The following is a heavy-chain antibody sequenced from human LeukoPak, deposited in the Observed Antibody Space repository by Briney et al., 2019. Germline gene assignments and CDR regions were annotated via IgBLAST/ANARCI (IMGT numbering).Heavy chain of an antibody. J-gene: IGHJ4*02. CDR1: GGSISSGGYY. CDR2: IYYSGST. Sequence: SQTLSLTCTVSGGSISSGGYYWSWIRQHPGKGLEWIGYIYYSGSTYYNPSLKSRVTISVDTSKNQFSLKLSSVTAADTAVYYCARGRKYYYDSSSYYFDYWGQGTLVTVSS. D-gene: IGHD3-22*01. V-gene: IGHV4-31*03. CDR3: ARGRKYYYDSSSYYFDY.